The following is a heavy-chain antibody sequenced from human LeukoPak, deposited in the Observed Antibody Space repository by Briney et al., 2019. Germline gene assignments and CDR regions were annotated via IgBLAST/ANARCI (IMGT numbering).Heavy chain of an antibody. CDR3: ASPSYGLGGVYYFDY. CDR1: GYTFTNFG. J-gene: IGHJ4*02. CDR2: ISGYNGNT. Sequence: ASVRVSCKAFGYTFTNFGVSWVRQVPGQGLEWMGWISGYNGNTNYGQKVRGRVTMTTDTSTATAYMELRSLRSDDTAVYYCASPSYGLGGVYYFDYWGQGTLVTVSS. D-gene: IGHD5-18*01. V-gene: IGHV1-18*01.